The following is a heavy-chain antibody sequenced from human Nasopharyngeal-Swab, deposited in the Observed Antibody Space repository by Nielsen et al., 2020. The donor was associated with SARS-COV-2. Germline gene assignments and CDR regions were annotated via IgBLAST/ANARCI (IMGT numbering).Heavy chain of an antibody. J-gene: IGHJ6*02. CDR3: ARDPVATLNYYYYGMDV. CDR2: IDARGGGI. D-gene: IGHD5-12*01. Sequence: WIRQPPGKGLEWVSAIDARGGGIIYADSVKGRFTISRDNSKNTLYLQMNSLRAEDTAVYYCARDPVATLNYYYYGMDVWGQGTTVTVSS. V-gene: IGHV3-23*01.